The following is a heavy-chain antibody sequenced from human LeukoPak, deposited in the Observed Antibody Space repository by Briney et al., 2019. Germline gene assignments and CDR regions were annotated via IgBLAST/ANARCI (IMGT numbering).Heavy chain of an antibody. CDR3: ARADCSSTSCYGGRNWFDP. CDR2: INPNSGGT. D-gene: IGHD2-2*01. V-gene: IGHV1-2*02. Sequence: GASVKVSCKASGYTFIGYYTHWVRQAPGQGLEWMGWINPNSGGTNYAQKFQGRVTMTRDTSISTAYMELSRLRSDDTAVYYCARADCSSTSCYGGRNWFDPWGQGTLVTVSS. J-gene: IGHJ5*02. CDR1: GYTFIGYY.